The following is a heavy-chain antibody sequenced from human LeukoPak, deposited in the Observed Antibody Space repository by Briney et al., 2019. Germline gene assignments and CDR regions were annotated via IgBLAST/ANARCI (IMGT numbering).Heavy chain of an antibody. CDR1: GFTYSSYW. J-gene: IGHJ6*03. V-gene: IGHV3-7*01. CDR2: IKQDGSEK. Sequence: PGGSLRLSCAASGFTYSSYWMSWVRQAPGKGLEWVASIKQDGSEKYYVDSVKGRFTISRDNAKNSLYLQMNSLRAEDTAVYYCARKGDIAAAGIDYYYYYYMDVWGKGTTVTVSS. D-gene: IGHD6-13*01. CDR3: ARKGDIAAAGIDYYYYYYMDV.